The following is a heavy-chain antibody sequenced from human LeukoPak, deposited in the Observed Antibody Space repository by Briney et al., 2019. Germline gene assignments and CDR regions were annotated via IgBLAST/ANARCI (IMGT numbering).Heavy chain of an antibody. CDR3: ARDPSRHDAFDI. Sequence: PGRSLRLSCAASGFTFSSYGMHWVRQAPGKGLEWVAVIWYDGSNKYYADSVKGRFTISRDNSKNTLYLQMNSLRAEDTAVYYCARDPSRHDAFDIWGQGTMVTVSS. CDR1: GFTFSSYG. J-gene: IGHJ3*02. CDR2: IWYDGSNK. V-gene: IGHV3-33*01.